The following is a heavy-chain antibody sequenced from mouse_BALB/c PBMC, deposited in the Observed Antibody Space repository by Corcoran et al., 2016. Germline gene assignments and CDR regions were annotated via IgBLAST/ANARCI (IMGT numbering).Heavy chain of an antibody. Sequence: EVQLQQSGAELVKPGASVKLSCTASGFNIKDTYMHWVKQRPEQGLEWIGRIDPANGNTKYDPKFQGKATITADTSSNTAYLQLSSLTSEDTGGYDCARWDWYFDVWGAGTTVTVSS. V-gene: IGHV14-3*02. CDR2: IDPANGNT. CDR3: ARWDWYFDV. CDR1: GFNIKDTY. J-gene: IGHJ1*01.